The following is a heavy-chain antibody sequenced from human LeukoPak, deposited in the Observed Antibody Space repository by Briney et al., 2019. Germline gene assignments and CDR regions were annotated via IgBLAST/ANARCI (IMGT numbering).Heavy chain of an antibody. V-gene: IGHV3-30*04. Sequence: PGGSLRLSCAASGFTFSSYAMHWVRQAPGKGLEWVAVISYDGSNKNYADSVKGRFTISGDNSKNTLYLQMNSLRAEDTSVYYCARDQGVVITTNDALDFWGQGTMVTVSS. J-gene: IGHJ3*01. CDR1: GFTFSSYA. D-gene: IGHD3-22*01. CDR3: ARDQGVVITTNDALDF. CDR2: ISYDGSNK.